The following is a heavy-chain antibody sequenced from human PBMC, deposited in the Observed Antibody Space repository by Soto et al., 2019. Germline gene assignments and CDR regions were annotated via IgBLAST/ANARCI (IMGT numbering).Heavy chain of an antibody. D-gene: IGHD6-13*01. V-gene: IGHV4-59*01. CDR3: ARGASSWYSNWFAP. Sequence: SETLSLTCTVSGGSISSYYWSWIRQPPGKGLEWIGYIYYSGSTNYNPSLKSRVTISVDTSKNQFSLKLSSVTAADTAVYYCARGASSWYSNWFAPWGQGTLVTVSS. CDR1: GGSISSYY. J-gene: IGHJ5*02. CDR2: IYYSGST.